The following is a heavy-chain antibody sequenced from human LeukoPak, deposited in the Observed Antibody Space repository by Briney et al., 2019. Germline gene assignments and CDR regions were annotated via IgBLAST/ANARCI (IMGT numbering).Heavy chain of an antibody. V-gene: IGHV3-11*04. J-gene: IGHJ6*03. CDR2: IKHIGPTT. CDR1: GFTFNDYY. Sequence: GGSLRLSCAASGFTFNDYYMTWIRQAPGKGLEWVSTIKHIGPTTYYADSVKGRFTISRDNAKNSLFLQMSSLRADDTAIYYCARAGELRYMDVWGKGTAATASS. CDR3: ARAGELRYMDV. D-gene: IGHD3-16*01.